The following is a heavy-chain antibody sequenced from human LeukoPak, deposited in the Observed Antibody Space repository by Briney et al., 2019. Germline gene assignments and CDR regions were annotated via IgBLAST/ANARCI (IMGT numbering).Heavy chain of an antibody. CDR3: ASPTVTEDYYYGMEV. CDR2: ICPGDSDT. D-gene: IGHD4-17*01. V-gene: IGHV5-51*01. Sequence: GESLKISCKGSGYSFTSYWIGWVRQMPGKGLEWMGIICPGDSDTRYSPSFQGQVTISADKSISTAYLQWSSLKASDTAMYYCASPTVTEDYYYGMEVWGQGTTVTVSS. J-gene: IGHJ6*02. CDR1: GYSFTSYW.